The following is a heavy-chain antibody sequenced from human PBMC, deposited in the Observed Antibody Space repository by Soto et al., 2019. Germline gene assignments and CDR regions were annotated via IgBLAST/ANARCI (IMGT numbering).Heavy chain of an antibody. D-gene: IGHD1-26*01. CDR1: GFTFTNYG. J-gene: IGHJ4*02. CDR2: ITGSGDSI. V-gene: IGHV3-23*01. Sequence: VQLLESGGNLVQPGGSLRLSCAASGFTFTNYGMTWVRQAPGKGLEWVSAITGSGDSIYYADSVKGRFTISRDTSKNTLYLQMNSLKDEDTATYVCATITSGWVLLQPFDHWGPGNLVTVSS. CDR3: ATITSGWVLLQPFDH.